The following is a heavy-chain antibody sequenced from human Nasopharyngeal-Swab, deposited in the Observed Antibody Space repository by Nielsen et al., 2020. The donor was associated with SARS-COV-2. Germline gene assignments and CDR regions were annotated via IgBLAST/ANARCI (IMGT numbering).Heavy chain of an antibody. J-gene: IGHJ4*02. CDR3: ARGIRLRWQNVHYFDF. CDR1: GFTFNSYY. D-gene: IGHD4-23*01. V-gene: IGHV3-7*01. CDR2: IKQDGSEK. Sequence: GESLKISCVASGFTFNSYYMSWVRQAPGKGLEWVATIKQDGSEKYYVDSVKGRFTISRDNAKNSLDLQMNSLRAEDTAVFYCARGIRLRWQNVHYFDFWGQGTLVTVSS.